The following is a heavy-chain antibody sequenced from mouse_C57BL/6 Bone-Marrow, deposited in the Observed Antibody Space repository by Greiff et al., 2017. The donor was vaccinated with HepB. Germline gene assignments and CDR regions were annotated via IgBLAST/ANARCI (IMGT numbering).Heavy chain of an antibody. V-gene: IGHV5-4*02. Sequence: VQLQQSGGGLVKPGGSLKLSCAASGFTFSDYYMYWVRQTPEKRLEWVATISDGGSYTYYPDSVKGRFTISRDNAKNNLYLQMSSLKSEDTAMYYCARAGGYPQAWFAYWGQGTLVTVSA. CDR3: ARAGGYPQAWFAY. CDR1: GFTFSDYY. CDR2: ISDGGSYT. J-gene: IGHJ3*01.